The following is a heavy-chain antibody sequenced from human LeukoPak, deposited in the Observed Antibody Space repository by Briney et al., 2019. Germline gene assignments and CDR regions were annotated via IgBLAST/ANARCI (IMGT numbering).Heavy chain of an antibody. Sequence: GGSLRLSCAASGFIFSSYGMHWVRQAPGKGLEWVAFIRYDGSKKYYADSVKGRFTISRDNSNNSLYLQMKNLRVEDTAVYYCARDLLTGSGWFDPWGQGNLVTVSS. CDR3: ARDLLTGSGWFDP. V-gene: IGHV3-30*02. CDR1: GFIFSSYG. CDR2: IRYDGSKK. D-gene: IGHD1-14*01. J-gene: IGHJ5*02.